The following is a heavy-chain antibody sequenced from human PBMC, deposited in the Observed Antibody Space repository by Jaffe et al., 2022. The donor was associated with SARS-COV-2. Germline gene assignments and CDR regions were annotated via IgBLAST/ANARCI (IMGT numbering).Heavy chain of an antibody. J-gene: IGHJ4*02. V-gene: IGHV3-43*02. Sequence: EVQLVESGGGVVQPGGSLRLSCAASGFTFDDYAMHWVRQAPGKGLEWVSLISGDGGSTYYADSVKGRFTISRDNSKNSLYLQMNSLRTEDTALYYCAKDPDSSGWYAILDYWGQGTLVTVSS. CDR2: ISGDGGST. CDR3: AKDPDSSGWYAILDY. CDR1: GFTFDDYA. D-gene: IGHD6-19*01.